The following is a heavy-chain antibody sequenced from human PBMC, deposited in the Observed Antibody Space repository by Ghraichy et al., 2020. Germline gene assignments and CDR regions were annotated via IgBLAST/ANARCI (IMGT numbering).Heavy chain of an antibody. CDR1: GFTLSSYA. CDR2: ISGSGGST. Sequence: GGSLRLSCAASGFTLSSYAMSWVRQAPGKGLEWVSGISGSGGSTYYADSVKGRFTISRDNSKNTLYLQMNSLRAEDTAVYYCAKAHQDDFWSYGGYGMDVWGQGTTVTVSS. J-gene: IGHJ6*02. V-gene: IGHV3-23*01. D-gene: IGHD3-3*01. CDR3: AKAHQDDFWSYGGYGMDV.